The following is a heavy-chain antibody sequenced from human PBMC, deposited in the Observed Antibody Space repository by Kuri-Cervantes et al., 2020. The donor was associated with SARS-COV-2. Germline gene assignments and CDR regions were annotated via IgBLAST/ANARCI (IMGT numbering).Heavy chain of an antibody. CDR1: GGSISSYY. Sequence: SETLSLTCTVSGGSISSYYWSWIRQPPGKGLEWIGYIYYSGSTNYNPSLKSRVTISVDTSKNQFSLQLNSVTPEDTAVYYCARAGGSSWYPRFYYGMDVWGQGTTVTVSS. CDR3: ARAGGSSWYPRFYYGMDV. D-gene: IGHD6-13*01. V-gene: IGHV4-59*12. J-gene: IGHJ6*02. CDR2: IYYSGST.